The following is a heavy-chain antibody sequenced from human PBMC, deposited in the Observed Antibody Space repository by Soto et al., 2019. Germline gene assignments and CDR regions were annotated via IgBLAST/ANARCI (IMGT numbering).Heavy chain of an antibody. V-gene: IGHV3-30*03. CDR2: ISYDGSNK. CDR3: AIGSYDSSGYQFIDP. CDR1: GFTFSSYG. Sequence: WGSLRLSCAASGFTFSSYGIHWCRHSPFKWLEWVAVISYDGSNKYYADSVKGRFTISRDNSKNTLYLQMNSLRAEDTAVYYCAIGSYDSSGYQFIDPWGQGTLVTVSS. D-gene: IGHD3-22*01. J-gene: IGHJ5*02.